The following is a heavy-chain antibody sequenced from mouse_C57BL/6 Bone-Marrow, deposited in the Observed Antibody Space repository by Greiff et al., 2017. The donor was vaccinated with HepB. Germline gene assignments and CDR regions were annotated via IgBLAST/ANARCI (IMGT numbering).Heavy chain of an antibody. J-gene: IGHJ3*01. CDR3: TNYPWFAY. CDR1: GYTFTDYE. Sequence: QVQLQQSGAELVRPGASVTLSCKSSGYTFTDYEMHWVKQTPVHGLEWIGAIDPETGGTAYNQKFKGKAILTADKSSSTAYMELRSLTSEDSAVYYCTNYPWFAYWGQGTLVTVSA. V-gene: IGHV1-15*01. CDR2: IDPETGGT. D-gene: IGHD1-1*02.